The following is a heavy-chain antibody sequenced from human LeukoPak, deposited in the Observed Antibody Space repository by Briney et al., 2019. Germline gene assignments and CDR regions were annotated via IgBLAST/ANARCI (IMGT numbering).Heavy chain of an antibody. J-gene: IGHJ4*02. CDR1: GGSISSSSYY. Sequence: SETLSLTCTVSGGSISSSSYYWGWIRRPPGKGLEWIGSIYYSGSTYYNPSLKSRVTISVDKSKNQFSLKLSSVTAADTAVYYCARVGAGAGAYGFYYFDYWGQGTLVTVSS. V-gene: IGHV4-39*07. CDR2: IYYSGST. CDR3: ARVGAGAGAYGFYYFDY. D-gene: IGHD6-13*01.